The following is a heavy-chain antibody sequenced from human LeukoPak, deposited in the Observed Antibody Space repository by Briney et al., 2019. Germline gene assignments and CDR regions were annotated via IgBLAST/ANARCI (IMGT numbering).Heavy chain of an antibody. CDR3: ARFGELLSQFDY. V-gene: IGHV1-69*01. CDR1: GGTFSSYA. CDR2: IIPIFGTA. J-gene: IGHJ4*02. Sequence: SSVKVSCKASGGTFSSYAISWVLQAPGQGLEWMGGIIPIFGTANYAQKFQGRVTITADESTSSAYMELSSLRSEDTAVYYCARFGELLSQFDYWGQGTLVTVSS. D-gene: IGHD3-10*01.